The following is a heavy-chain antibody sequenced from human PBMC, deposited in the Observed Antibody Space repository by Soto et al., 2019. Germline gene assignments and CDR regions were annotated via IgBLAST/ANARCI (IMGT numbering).Heavy chain of an antibody. V-gene: IGHV4-30-2*01. CDR1: GGSISSGGYS. Sequence: PSETLSLTCAVSGGSISSGGYSWSGIRQPPGKGLEWIGFIYHSGSTYYNPSLKSRVTISVDRSKNQFSLKLSSVTAADTAMYYCARSAIPRGGWFRPWGQGVLVTASS. J-gene: IGHJ5*02. D-gene: IGHD2-21*01. CDR2: IYHSGST. CDR3: ARSAIPRGGWFRP.